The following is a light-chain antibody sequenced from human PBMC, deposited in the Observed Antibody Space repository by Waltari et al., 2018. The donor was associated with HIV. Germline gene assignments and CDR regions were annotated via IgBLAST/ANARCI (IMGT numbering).Light chain of an antibody. CDR1: KSDVGRSHY. Sequence: QSALPQPRSVSGSLGQSVTISCIGNKSDVGRSHYVSWYQQHPGKAPKLLIYEVTKRPSGVPHRFSGSKSGNSASLTISGLQADDEADFYCCAYAGSFTYVFGSGTTITV. CDR2: EVT. CDR3: CAYAGSFTYV. J-gene: IGLJ1*01. V-gene: IGLV2-11*01.